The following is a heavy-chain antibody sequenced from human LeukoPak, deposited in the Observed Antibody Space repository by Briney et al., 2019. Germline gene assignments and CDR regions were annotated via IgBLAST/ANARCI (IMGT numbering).Heavy chain of an antibody. CDR2: INPSGGST. D-gene: IGHD2/OR15-2a*01. V-gene: IGHV1-46*01. Sequence: ASVKVSCKASGYTFTSYYIHWVRQAPGQGLEWMGIINPSGGSTSYAQKFQDRVTVTRDTSTSTVYMELSSLRSEDTAVYYCARPAEIFGYGMDVWGQGTTVTVSS. CDR1: GYTFTSYY. J-gene: IGHJ6*02. CDR3: ARPAEIFGYGMDV.